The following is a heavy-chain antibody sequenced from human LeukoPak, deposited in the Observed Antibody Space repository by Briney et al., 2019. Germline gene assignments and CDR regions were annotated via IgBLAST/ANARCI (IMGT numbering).Heavy chain of an antibody. D-gene: IGHD2-21*01. CDR1: GFTFNSYW. Sequence: GGSLRLSCAASGFTFNSYWMHWVCQAPGKGLEWVSVSYDTGNTYYADSVKGRFTISGDISKNTLYLQMNSLRAEDTAVYYCARGVGHIRGYWGQGTLVTVSS. V-gene: IGHV3-53*01. J-gene: IGHJ4*02. CDR2: SYDTGNT. CDR3: ARGVGHIRGY.